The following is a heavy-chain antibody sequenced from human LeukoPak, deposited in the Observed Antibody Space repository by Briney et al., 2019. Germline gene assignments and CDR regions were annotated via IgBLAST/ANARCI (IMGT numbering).Heavy chain of an antibody. CDR2: VYYRGTT. Sequence: GSLRLSCAASGFTVSSNYMSWIRQPPGKGLEWIGYVYYRGTTNYNPSLKSRVTISVDTSKNQFSLNLNSVTAADTAVYYCARDLEHGGNSIWYFDLWGRGTLVTVSS. J-gene: IGHJ2*01. CDR1: GFTVSSNY. V-gene: IGHV4-59*02. D-gene: IGHD4-23*01. CDR3: ARDLEHGGNSIWYFDL.